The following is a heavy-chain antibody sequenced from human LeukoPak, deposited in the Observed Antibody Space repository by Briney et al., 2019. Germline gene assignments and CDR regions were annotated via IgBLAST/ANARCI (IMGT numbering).Heavy chain of an antibody. CDR3: ARHRGYSYGSSYNWFDP. D-gene: IGHD5-18*01. J-gene: IGHJ5*02. Sequence: PSETLSLTCTVSGGSISSSSYYWGWIRQPPGKGLEWIGSIYYSGSTYYNPSLKSRVTISVDTSKNQFSLKLSSVTAADTAVYYCARHRGYSYGSSYNWFDPWGQGTLVTVSS. CDR1: GGSISSSSYY. V-gene: IGHV4-39*01. CDR2: IYYSGST.